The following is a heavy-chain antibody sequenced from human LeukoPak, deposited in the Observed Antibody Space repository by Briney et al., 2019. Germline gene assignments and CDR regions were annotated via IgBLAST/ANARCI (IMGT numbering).Heavy chain of an antibody. J-gene: IGHJ6*02. V-gene: IGHV1-69*04. CDR2: IIPILGIA. D-gene: IGHD3-3*01. Sequence: GSSVKVSCKASGGTFSSYAISWVRQAPGQGLEWMGRIIPILGIANYAQKFQGRVTMTRDTSTSTVYMELSSLRSEDTAVYYCARAPMDIRFLEWLSLNYYYYYGMDVWGQGTTVTVSS. CDR3: ARAPMDIRFLEWLSLNYYYYYGMDV. CDR1: GGTFSSYA.